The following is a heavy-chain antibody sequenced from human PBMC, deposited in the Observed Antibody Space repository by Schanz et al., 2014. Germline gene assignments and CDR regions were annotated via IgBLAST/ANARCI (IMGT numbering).Heavy chain of an antibody. Sequence: EVQLVESGGGLVQPGGSLRLSCAASGFTLSNSDMHWVRQGTGKGLEWVSTIGYLGDTYYPDSMKGRFTVSRDSGQNSLYLQMSSPRAGDTAVYYCARGTEWNLHYWGQGALVTVSS. D-gene: IGHD1-1*01. CDR1: GFTLSNSD. J-gene: IGHJ4*02. CDR2: IGYLGDT. CDR3: ARGTEWNLHY. V-gene: IGHV3-13*01.